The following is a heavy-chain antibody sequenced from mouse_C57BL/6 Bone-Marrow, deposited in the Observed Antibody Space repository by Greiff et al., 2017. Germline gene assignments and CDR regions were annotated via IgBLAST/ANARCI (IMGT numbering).Heavy chain of an antibody. Sequence: VQLVESGAELARPGASVKLSCKASGYTFTSYGISWVKQRTGQGLEWIGEIYPRSGNTYYNEKFKGKATLTADKSSSTAYMELRSLTSEDSAVYFCARWRELGQGYWGQGTTLTVSS. CDR1: GYTFTSYG. J-gene: IGHJ2*01. V-gene: IGHV1-81*01. CDR3: ARWRELGQGY. CDR2: IYPRSGNT. D-gene: IGHD4-1*01.